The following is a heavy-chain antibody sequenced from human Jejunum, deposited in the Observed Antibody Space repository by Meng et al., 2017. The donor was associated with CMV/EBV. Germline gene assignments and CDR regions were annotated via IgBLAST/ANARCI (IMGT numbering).Heavy chain of an antibody. D-gene: IGHD3-3*01. J-gene: IGHJ5*02. V-gene: IGHV1-46*01. CDR3: ARGTFWRDYYAQNWFDP. CDR1: FPITT. CDR2: TNPGGARP. Sequence: FPITTEPGAARAPGPGLGWVGITNPGGARPRYGQWFQGRVTMTRDTSTSTVYMELTSLRSEATAVYYCARGTFWRDYYAQNWFDPWGQGTLVTVSS.